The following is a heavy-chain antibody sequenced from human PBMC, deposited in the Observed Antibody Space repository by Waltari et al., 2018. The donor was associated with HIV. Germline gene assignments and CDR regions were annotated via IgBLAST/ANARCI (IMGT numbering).Heavy chain of an antibody. V-gene: IGHV4-39*01. CDR2: IYYSGST. CDR3: ASFIAAAGDY. CDR1: GGSISSSSYY. Sequence: QLQLQESGPGLVKPSETLSLTCTVSGGSISSSSYYWGWVRQPPGKGLEWIGCIYYSGSTYYNPSLKSRVTISVDTSKNQFSLKLSSVTAADTAVYYCASFIAAAGDYWGQGTLVTVSS. J-gene: IGHJ4*02. D-gene: IGHD6-13*01.